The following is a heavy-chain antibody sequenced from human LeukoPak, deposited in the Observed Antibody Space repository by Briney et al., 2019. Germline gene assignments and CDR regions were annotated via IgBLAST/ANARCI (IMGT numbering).Heavy chain of an antibody. Sequence: KPSETLSLTCTVSGGSISSSSYYWGWIRQPPGKGLEWIGSIYYSGSTYYNPSLKSRVTISVDTSKNQFSLKLSSVTAADTAVYYCARQDVVVVAAHTHYYYGMDVWGQGTTVTVSS. J-gene: IGHJ6*02. CDR2: IYYSGST. CDR3: ARQDVVVVAAHTHYYYGMDV. D-gene: IGHD2-15*01. V-gene: IGHV4-39*01. CDR1: GGSISSSSYY.